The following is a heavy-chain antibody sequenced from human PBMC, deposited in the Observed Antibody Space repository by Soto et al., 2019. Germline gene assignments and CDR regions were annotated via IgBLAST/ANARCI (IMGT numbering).Heavy chain of an antibody. CDR2: INHSGST. D-gene: IGHD7-27*01. V-gene: IGHV4-34*01. CDR3: ARGWGRIFDY. J-gene: IGHJ4*02. Sequence: TLSLTCAVYGGSFSGYYRNWIRQPPGKGLEWIGEINHSGSTNYNPSLKSRVTISVDTSKNQFSLKLSSVTAADTAVYYCARGWGRIFDYWGQGTLVTVS. CDR1: GGSFSGYY.